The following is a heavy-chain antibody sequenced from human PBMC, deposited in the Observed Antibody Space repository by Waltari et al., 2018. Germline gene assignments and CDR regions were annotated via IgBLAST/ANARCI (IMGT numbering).Heavy chain of an antibody. CDR1: GFTFSDGD. D-gene: IGHD3-22*01. CDR3: ARAGFDHQSSGYGMDV. V-gene: IGHV3-11*01. J-gene: IGHJ6*02. CDR2: MSSTREII. Sequence: QVQLVESGGRFVTPGGSLRLSCAASGFTFSDGDRSWIRQVPGRGLEWVAYMSSTREIIYYADSVRGRFTISRDNARKSLYLDMNSLRAEDTAVYYCARAGFDHQSSGYGMDVWGQGTTVTVSS.